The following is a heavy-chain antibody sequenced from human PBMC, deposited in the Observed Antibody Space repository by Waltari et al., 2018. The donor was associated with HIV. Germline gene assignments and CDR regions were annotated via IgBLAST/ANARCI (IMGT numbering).Heavy chain of an antibody. CDR3: ARGFRVGCSDATCYSHY. CDR1: GVTFNSYW. J-gene: IGHJ4*02. Sequence: EVQLVESGGHLVQPGGSMRLSCADSGVTFNSYWMHWVRTAPGKGLVWVSRSNSDATSTAYADSVKGRFTISRDNAKNTLYLQMNSLRAEDTAVYYCARGFRVGCSDATCYSHYWGQGTLVTVSS. CDR2: SNSDATST. D-gene: IGHD2-15*01. V-gene: IGHV3-74*01.